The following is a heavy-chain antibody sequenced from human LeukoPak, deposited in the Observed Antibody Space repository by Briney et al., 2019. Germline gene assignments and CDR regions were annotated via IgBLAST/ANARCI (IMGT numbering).Heavy chain of an antibody. CDR3: ASLDTYYYYGMDV. CDR2: INHSGST. CDR1: GGSFSGHY. J-gene: IGHJ6*02. Sequence: SETLSLTCAVYGGSFSGHYWSWIRQPPGKGLEWIGEINHSGSTNYNPSLKSRVTISVDTSKNQFSLKLSSVTAADTAVYYCASLDTYYYYGMDVWGQGTTVTVSS. V-gene: IGHV4-34*01. D-gene: IGHD5-18*01.